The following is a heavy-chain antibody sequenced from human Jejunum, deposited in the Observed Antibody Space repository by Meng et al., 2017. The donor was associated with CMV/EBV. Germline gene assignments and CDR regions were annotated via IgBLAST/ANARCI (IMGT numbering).Heavy chain of an antibody. Sequence: PLQESGPTPGKPNTTLPLTCSFSGFSLTTNGVGVGWIRRPPGKALEWLALIYWDDDIHYSPSLKNRLTIIKDTSKNRVVLIMTDMDPVDTATYYCAYRRGGGSGWNWFGPWGQGTLVTVSS. V-gene: IGHV2-5*02. CDR1: GFSLTTNGVG. J-gene: IGHJ5*02. CDR3: AYRRGGGSGWNWFGP. D-gene: IGHD6-19*01. CDR2: IYWDDDI.